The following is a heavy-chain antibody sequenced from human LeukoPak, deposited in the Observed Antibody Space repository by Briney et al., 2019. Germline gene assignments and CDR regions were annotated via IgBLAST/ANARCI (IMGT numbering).Heavy chain of an antibody. Sequence: GGSLSLSCAASGFPFGIYAMNWVRPAPGKGLEWVANIKQDGGEKYYVDSVKGRFTISRDNTKNSLYLQMNSLRAEDTALYYCAKRSAAGTVGYFDYWGQGSLVTVSS. D-gene: IGHD6-13*01. CDR3: AKRSAAGTVGYFDY. V-gene: IGHV3-7*03. CDR2: IKQDGGEK. CDR1: GFPFGIYA. J-gene: IGHJ4*02.